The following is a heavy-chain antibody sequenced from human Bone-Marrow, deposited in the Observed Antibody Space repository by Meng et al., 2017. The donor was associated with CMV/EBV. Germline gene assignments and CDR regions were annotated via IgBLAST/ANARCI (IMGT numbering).Heavy chain of an antibody. D-gene: IGHD3-3*01. CDR2: IYYSGST. CDR3: ARRGWSYFDY. Sequence: SETLSLTCTVSGGSISSYYWSWIRQPPGKGLEWIGYIYYSGSTNYNPSLKTRVTISVDTSKNQFSLKLSAVTAADTAVYYCARRGWSYFDYWGQGTLVTVSS. V-gene: IGHV4-59*01. J-gene: IGHJ4*02. CDR1: GGSISSYY.